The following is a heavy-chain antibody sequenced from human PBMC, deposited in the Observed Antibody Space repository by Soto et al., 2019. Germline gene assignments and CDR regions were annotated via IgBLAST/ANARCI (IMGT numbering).Heavy chain of an antibody. CDR1: GFSFRNYA. CDR3: SRDGVGGTYYYESSGYYYHDY. D-gene: IGHD3-22*01. J-gene: IGHJ4*02. Sequence: ESGGGVVQPGRSLRLSCAASGFSFRNYAMHWVRQAPGKGLEWVALISFDGSSKYYADSVKGRFTISRDNSNTLYLQMNSLRPEDTAMYYCSRDGVGGTYYYESSGYYYHDYWGQGTLVTVSS. CDR2: ISFDGSSK. V-gene: IGHV3-30-3*01.